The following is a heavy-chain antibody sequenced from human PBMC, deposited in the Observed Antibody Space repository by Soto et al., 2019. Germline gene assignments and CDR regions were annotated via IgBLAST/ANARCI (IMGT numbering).Heavy chain of an antibody. CDR3: AREGLLPYYYYGMDV. D-gene: IGHD2-15*01. J-gene: IGHJ6*02. V-gene: IGHV1-18*01. CDR2: ISAYNGNT. Sequence: QVQLVQSGGEVKKPGASVKVSCRASGYTFSNYGITWVRQAPGQGLEWMGWISAYNGNTNYEQKLQGRVTMTTDTSTNTVYMELRSLRSDDTAVYYCAREGLLPYYYYGMDVWGQGTTVTVSS. CDR1: GYTFSNYG.